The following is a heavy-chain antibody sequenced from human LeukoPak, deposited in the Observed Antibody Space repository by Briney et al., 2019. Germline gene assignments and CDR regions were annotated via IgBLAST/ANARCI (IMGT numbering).Heavy chain of an antibody. D-gene: IGHD3-3*01. CDR1: GGSFSGFY. V-gene: IGHV4-34*01. Sequence: SETLSLTCAVYGGSFSGFYWSWIRQPPGKGLEWIGEINHRGSTNYNPSLKSRVTISVDTSKNQFSLKLSSVTAADTAVYYCARGSPSAITIFGVVRRKNWFDPWGQGTLVTVSS. CDR3: ARGSPSAITIFGVVRRKNWFDP. J-gene: IGHJ5*02. CDR2: INHRGST.